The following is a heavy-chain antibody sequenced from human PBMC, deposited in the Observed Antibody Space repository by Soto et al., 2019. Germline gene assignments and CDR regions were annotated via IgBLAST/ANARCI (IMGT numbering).Heavy chain of an antibody. CDR1: GGSFSGYY. Sequence: PSETLSLTCAVYGGSFSGYYWSWIRQPPGKGLEWIGEINHSGNTNYNPSLKSRVTISVDTSKNQFSLKLSSVTAADTAVYYCASSNIAAAGFYYYGMDVWGRGTTVTVSS. J-gene: IGHJ6*02. V-gene: IGHV4-34*01. CDR3: ASSNIAAAGFYYYGMDV. D-gene: IGHD6-13*01. CDR2: INHSGNT.